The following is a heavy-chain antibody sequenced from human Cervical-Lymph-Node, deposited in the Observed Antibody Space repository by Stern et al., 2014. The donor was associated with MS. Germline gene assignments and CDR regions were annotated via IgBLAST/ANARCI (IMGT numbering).Heavy chain of an antibody. CDR1: GASFSDNY. D-gene: IGHD1-1*01. CDR3: ARERKVERSARLLVSFDV. J-gene: IGHJ3*01. CDR2: INSSGRT. Sequence: QVQLQQWCAGLLRPSETLTLTCAVHGASFSDNYWSWIRQTPGKGLEWIGDINSSGRTNYNPSHMSRAALSVALSRNQFSVKLSALTAADTAMYYCARERKVERSARLLVSFDVWGQGTLVTVSS. V-gene: IGHV4-34*01.